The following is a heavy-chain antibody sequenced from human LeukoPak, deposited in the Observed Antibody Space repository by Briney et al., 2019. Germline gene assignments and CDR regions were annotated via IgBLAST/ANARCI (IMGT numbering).Heavy chain of an antibody. CDR3: ARSVSCSGGSCYYNWFDP. CDR2: IYYSGST. V-gene: IGHV4-31*03. Sequence: PSQTLSLTCTVSGGSISSGGYYWSWIRQHPGKGLEWIGYIYYSGSTYYNPSLKSRVTISVDTSKNQFSLKLSSVTAADTAVYYCARSVSCSGGSCYYNWFDPWGQGTPVTVSS. J-gene: IGHJ5*02. D-gene: IGHD2-15*01. CDR1: GGSISSGGYY.